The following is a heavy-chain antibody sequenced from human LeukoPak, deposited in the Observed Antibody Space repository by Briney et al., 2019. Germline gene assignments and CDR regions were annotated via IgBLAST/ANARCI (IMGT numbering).Heavy chain of an antibody. CDR3: AKDMGYFTGMDV. CDR1: GFIFNSYV. Sequence: GGSLRLSCAASGFIFNSYVMSWVRQAPGKGLEWVSLIRGSGGSTYYADSVRGRFTISRDNSKNTLYLQMNSLRAEDTAVYYCAKDMGYFTGMDVWGQGTTVTVYS. D-gene: IGHD2-8*01. J-gene: IGHJ6*02. CDR2: IRGSGGST. V-gene: IGHV3-23*01.